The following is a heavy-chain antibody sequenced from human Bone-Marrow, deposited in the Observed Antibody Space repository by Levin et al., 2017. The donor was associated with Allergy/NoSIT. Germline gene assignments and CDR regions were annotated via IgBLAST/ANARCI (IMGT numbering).Heavy chain of an antibody. V-gene: IGHV3-74*01. CDR3: ARGSDTHFDILTGAGGFDT. J-gene: IGHJ5*02. D-gene: IGHD3-9*01. CDR2: IKGDGSST. Sequence: PGGSLRLSCAASGFTFSNYWMHWVRQVPGKGLVWVSRIKGDGSSTTHADYVKGRFTISRDNAKNTLYLQMNGLKGEDTAVYFCARGSDTHFDILTGAGGFDTWGQGTLVTVSS. CDR1: GFTFSNYW.